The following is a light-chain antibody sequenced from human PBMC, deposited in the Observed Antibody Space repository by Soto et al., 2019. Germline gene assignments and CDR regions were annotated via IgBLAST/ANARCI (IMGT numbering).Light chain of an antibody. Sequence: EMVVTQSPATLSMSPGGMATLSFRTSESISRNLAWYQQKLGQAPRLLIYGASTRATGVPDRFTGSGSGTDFILTITSLQSEDFGIYYCQQYYHWPRTFGQGTKVDIK. CDR1: ESISRN. CDR3: QQYYHWPRT. V-gene: IGKV3-15*01. J-gene: IGKJ1*01. CDR2: GAS.